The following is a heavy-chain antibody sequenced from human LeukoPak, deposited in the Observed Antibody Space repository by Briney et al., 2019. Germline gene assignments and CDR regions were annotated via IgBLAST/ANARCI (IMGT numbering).Heavy chain of an antibody. J-gene: IGHJ3*01. CDR2: IIPIFGTA. CDR3: ARDFMWPGAFDV. CDR1: GGTFSSYA. Sequence: ASVKVSCKASGGTFSSYAISWVRQAPGQGLEWMGGIIPIFGTANYAQKFQGRVTITADKSTSTAYMELSSLRSEDTAVYYCARDFMWPGAFDVWGQGTMVTVSS. D-gene: IGHD2-21*01. V-gene: IGHV1-69*06.